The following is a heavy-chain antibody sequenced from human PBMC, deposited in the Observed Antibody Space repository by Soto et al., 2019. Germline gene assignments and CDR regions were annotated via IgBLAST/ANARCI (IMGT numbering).Heavy chain of an antibody. CDR1: GGTFSSYT. V-gene: IGHV1-69*02. D-gene: IGHD3-3*01. J-gene: IGHJ6*02. Sequence: SVKVSCKASGGTFSSYTISWVRQAPGQGLEWMGRIIPILGIANYAQKFQGRVTITADKSTSTAYMELSSLRSEDTAVYYCARGYDFWGGMDVWGQGTTVTVSS. CDR2: IIPILGIA. CDR3: ARGYDFWGGMDV.